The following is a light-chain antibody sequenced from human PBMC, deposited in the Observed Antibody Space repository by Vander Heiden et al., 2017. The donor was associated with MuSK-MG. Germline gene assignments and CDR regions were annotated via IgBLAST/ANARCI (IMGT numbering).Light chain of an antibody. J-gene: IGKJ4*01. CDR1: QSISSY. CDR2: AAS. CDR3: QQSDSTPHT. V-gene: IGKV1-39*01. Sequence: DIQMTQSPSSLSASVGDRVTITCRASQSISSYLNWYQQKPGKAPKLLIYAASSLQSGVPSRFSGSGSGTDFTLTISRLQPEDFATYYCQQSDSTPHTFGGRTKVEIK.